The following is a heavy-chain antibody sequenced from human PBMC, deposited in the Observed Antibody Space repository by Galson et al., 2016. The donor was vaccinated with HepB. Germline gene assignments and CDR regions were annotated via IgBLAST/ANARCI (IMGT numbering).Heavy chain of an antibody. CDR1: GFAFGTYA. V-gene: IGHV3-23*01. J-gene: IGHJ6*02. D-gene: IGHD3-10*01. CDR3: AKDRGGRVYFYVMDV. CDR2: IGPDGTRA. Sequence: SLRLSCAASGFAFGTYAMSWVRQAPGKGLEWVAGIGPDGTRAHYADSVKGRFTISRDNFKNTLSLQINNLGGEDTAVYYWAKDRGGRVYFYVMDVWGQGTTVIVSS.